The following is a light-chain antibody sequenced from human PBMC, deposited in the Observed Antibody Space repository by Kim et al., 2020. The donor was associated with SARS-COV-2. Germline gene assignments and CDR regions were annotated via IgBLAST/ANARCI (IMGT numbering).Light chain of an antibody. CDR3: QVWDSSSDHVV. CDR2: YDS. CDR1: NIGSKS. J-gene: IGLJ2*01. Sequence: VSVAPGKTARITCGGNNIGSKSVHWYQQKPGQAPVLVIYYDSDWPSGIPERFSGSNSGNTATLTISRVEAGDEADYYCQVWDSSSDHVVFGGGTQLTVL. V-gene: IGLV3-21*04.